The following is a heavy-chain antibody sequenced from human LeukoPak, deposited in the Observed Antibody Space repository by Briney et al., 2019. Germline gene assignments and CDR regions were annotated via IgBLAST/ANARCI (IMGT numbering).Heavy chain of an antibody. Sequence: ASVKVSCKVSGYTLTELSMHWVRQAPGKGLEWMGGSDPEDGETIYAQKFQGRVTMTEDTSTDTAYMELSSLRSEDTAVYYCARDRAYGYSTVWDFDYWGQGTLVTVSS. J-gene: IGHJ4*02. CDR3: ARDRAYGYSTVWDFDY. D-gene: IGHD6-19*01. CDR1: GYTLTELS. V-gene: IGHV1-24*01. CDR2: SDPEDGET.